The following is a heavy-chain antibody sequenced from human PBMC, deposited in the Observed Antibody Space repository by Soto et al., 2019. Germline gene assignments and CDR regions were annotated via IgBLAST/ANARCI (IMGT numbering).Heavy chain of an antibody. CDR1: SGSISSRNW. CDR3: AKTGDVDPIDS. Sequence: VQLQESGPGLVKPSGTLSLTCAVSSGSISSRNWWTWVRQPPGKGLEWIGEIFHSGGTNYNPSLKSRVTISVDKSKNQFSLKLTSVTAADTAVYYCAKTGDVDPIDSWGQGTLVTVSS. V-gene: IGHV4-4*02. D-gene: IGHD7-27*01. J-gene: IGHJ4*02. CDR2: IFHSGGT.